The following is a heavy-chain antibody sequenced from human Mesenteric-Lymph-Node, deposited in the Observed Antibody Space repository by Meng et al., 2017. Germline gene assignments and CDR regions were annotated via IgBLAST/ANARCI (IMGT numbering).Heavy chain of an antibody. CDR3: VRGDWFDP. J-gene: IGHJ5*02. V-gene: IGHV7-4-1*04. CDR1: GYTLTTYA. CDR2: INTNTGNP. Sequence: QVQLVQSGSELKKTGASVKVSCKASGYTLTTYAMNWVRQAPGQGLEWMGWINTNTGNPTYAQGFTGRFVFSLDTSVNMAYPQITSLKAEDTAVYYCVRGDWFDPWGQGTLVTVSS.